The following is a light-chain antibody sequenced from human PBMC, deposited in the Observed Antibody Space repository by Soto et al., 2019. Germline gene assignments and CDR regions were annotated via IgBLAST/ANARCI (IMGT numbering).Light chain of an antibody. V-gene: IGKV3-15*01. CDR2: RTS. CDR1: QSISSN. Sequence: EIVMTHSPATLSVSPWERATLSCRASQSISSNLAWYQQKPGQAPRLLMFRTSSRATGFPARFSGSGSGTEFNLTISSLQSEDFGVYYCQLYNNWPLTFGGGTKV. J-gene: IGKJ4*01. CDR3: QLYNNWPLT.